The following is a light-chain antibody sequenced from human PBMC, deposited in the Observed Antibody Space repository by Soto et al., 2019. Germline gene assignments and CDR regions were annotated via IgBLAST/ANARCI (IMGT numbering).Light chain of an antibody. V-gene: IGKV3-15*01. CDR3: QHYDVWPLT. Sequence: EIVLTQSPATPSASPGGGATLSCRASQRDSSHLAWYQQKPEQGPRLLIYDASTRATGIPARCSGSGSGTEFTLSMSGLGIEDFGVYYCQHYDVWPLTFGQGTKVDIK. J-gene: IGKJ1*01. CDR1: QRDSSH. CDR2: DAS.